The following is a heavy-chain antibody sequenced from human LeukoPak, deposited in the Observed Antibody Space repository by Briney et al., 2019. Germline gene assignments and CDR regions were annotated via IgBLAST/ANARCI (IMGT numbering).Heavy chain of an antibody. D-gene: IGHD3-22*01. V-gene: IGHV4-61*02. Sequence: PSQTLSLTCTVSGGSISSGTYYWTWIRQPAGKGLEWIGRIYTTGSTNYNPSLESRVTMSTDTSKNQFSLKLSSVTAADTAVYYCARVTTGGYYNCWGQGTLVTVSS. J-gene: IGHJ4*02. CDR1: GGSISSGTYY. CDR2: IYTTGST. CDR3: ARVTTGGYYNC.